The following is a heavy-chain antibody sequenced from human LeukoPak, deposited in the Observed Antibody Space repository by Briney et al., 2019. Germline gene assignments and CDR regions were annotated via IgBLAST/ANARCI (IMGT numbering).Heavy chain of an antibody. V-gene: IGHV3-23*01. J-gene: IGHJ4*02. CDR1: GFTFSNYA. CDR2: ISGSGGSI. Sequence: PGGSLRLSCAASGFTFSNYALSWVRQAPGKELEWVSAISGSGGSIYYADSVKGRFTISRDNSKNTLYLQMNSLRAEDTAVYYCAKDGPQPLSSYYFDYWGQGTLVTVSS. CDR3: AKDGPQPLSSYYFDY. D-gene: IGHD2-2*01.